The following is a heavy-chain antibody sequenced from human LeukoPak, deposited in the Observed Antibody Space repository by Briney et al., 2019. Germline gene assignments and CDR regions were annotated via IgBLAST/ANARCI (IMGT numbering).Heavy chain of an antibody. V-gene: IGHV3-30*03. Sequence: WGSLRLSCAASGFTFSSYGMHWVRQAPGKGLEWVAVISYDGSNKYYADSVKGRFTISRDNSKNTLYLQMNSLRAEDTAVYYCAGLGITMIGGVWGKGTTVTISS. CDR3: AGLGITMIGGV. J-gene: IGHJ6*04. CDR1: GFTFSSYG. CDR2: ISYDGSNK. D-gene: IGHD3-10*02.